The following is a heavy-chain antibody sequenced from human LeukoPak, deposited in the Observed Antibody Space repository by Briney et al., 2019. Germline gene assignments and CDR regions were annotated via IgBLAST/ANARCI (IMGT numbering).Heavy chain of an antibody. J-gene: IGHJ5*02. Sequence: SETLSLTCAVYGGSFSGYYWSWIRQPPGKGLEWIGEINHSGSTNYNPSLKSRVTISVDTSKNQFSLELSSVTAADTAVYYCARGLHWFDPWGQGTLVTVSS. CDR3: ARGLHWFDP. CDR1: GGSFSGYY. V-gene: IGHV4-34*01. CDR2: INHSGST.